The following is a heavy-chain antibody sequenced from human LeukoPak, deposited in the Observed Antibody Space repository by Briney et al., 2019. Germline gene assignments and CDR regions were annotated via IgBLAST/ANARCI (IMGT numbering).Heavy chain of an antibody. CDR3: ARADSVPAGDYHYWYMDV. Sequence: ASVKVSCKASGFTLTDYIHWVRQDPRQGLQWMGWIKPNGGDTDYAQKFQGRVTMTGDTSISTVYMELSSLRSDDTAVYYCARADSVPAGDYHYWYMDVWGKGTTVTVSS. CDR1: GFTLTDY. D-gene: IGHD2-2*01. CDR2: IKPNGGDT. V-gene: IGHV1-2*02. J-gene: IGHJ6*03.